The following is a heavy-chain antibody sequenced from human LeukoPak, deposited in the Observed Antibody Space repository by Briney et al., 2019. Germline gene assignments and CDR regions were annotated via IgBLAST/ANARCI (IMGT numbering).Heavy chain of an antibody. CDR1: GFTFSSYW. V-gene: IGHV3-7*01. Sequence: PGGSLRLSCAASGFTFSSYWMSWVRQAPGKGLEWVANIKQDGSEKYYVDSVKGRFTISRDNAKNSLYLQMNSLRAEDTAVYYCARELVGGWYGRVYWGQGTLVTVSS. D-gene: IGHD6-19*01. CDR3: ARELVGGWYGRVY. CDR2: IKQDGSEK. J-gene: IGHJ4*02.